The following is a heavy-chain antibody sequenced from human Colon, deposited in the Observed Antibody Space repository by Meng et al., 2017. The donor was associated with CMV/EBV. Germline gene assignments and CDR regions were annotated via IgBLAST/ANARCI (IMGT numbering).Heavy chain of an antibody. V-gene: IGHV3-23*01. J-gene: IGHJ4*02. D-gene: IGHD6-13*01. CDR2: MTGSADNT. CDR1: GFTFNNFA. CDR3: AKARSTTISAAFNY. Sequence: ASGFTFNNFAMNWVRQAPGKGLEWVSGMTGSADNTYYADSVKGRFTISRDDSNSTLYLQMNSLKAEDTAVYSCAKARSTTISAAFNYWGQGTLVTVSS.